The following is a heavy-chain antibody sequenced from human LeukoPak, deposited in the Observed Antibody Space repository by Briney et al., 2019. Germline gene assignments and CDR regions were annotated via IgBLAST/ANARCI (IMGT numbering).Heavy chain of an antibody. CDR1: GGSISSYY. D-gene: IGHD4-17*01. Sequence: SETLSLTCTVSGGSISSYYWSWIRQPPGKGLEWIGYIYYSGSTNYNPSLKSRVTISVDTSKNQFSLKLSSVTAADTAVCYCATTTVTTADAFDIWGQGTMVTVSS. J-gene: IGHJ3*02. CDR3: ATTTVTTADAFDI. CDR2: IYYSGST. V-gene: IGHV4-59*01.